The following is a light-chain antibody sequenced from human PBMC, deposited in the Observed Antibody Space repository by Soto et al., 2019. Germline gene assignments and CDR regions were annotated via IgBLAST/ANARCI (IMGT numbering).Light chain of an antibody. CDR1: QSVSNN. CDR2: GAS. V-gene: IGKV3-15*01. Sequence: EIVMTQSPATLSFSAVESATLSCRASQSVSNNLAWYQQRPGQAPRLLIYGASTRATGIPARFSGSGSGTEFTLTISSLQSEHFAVYYCQQYNNWPPITFGQGTRLEIK. J-gene: IGKJ5*01. CDR3: QQYNNWPPIT.